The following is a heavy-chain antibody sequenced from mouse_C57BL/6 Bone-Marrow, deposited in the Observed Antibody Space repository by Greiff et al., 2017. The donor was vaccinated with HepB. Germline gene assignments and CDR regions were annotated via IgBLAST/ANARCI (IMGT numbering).Heavy chain of an antibody. J-gene: IGHJ2*01. CDR2: IRSKSNNYAT. Sequence: VQLKESGGGLVQPKGSLKLSCAASGFSFNTYAMNWVRQAPGKGLEWVARIRSKSNNYATYYADSVKDRFTISRDDSESMLYLQMNNLKTEDTAMYYCVREGGRFDYWGQGTTLTVSS. CDR3: VREGGRFDY. V-gene: IGHV10-1*01. CDR1: GFSFNTYA.